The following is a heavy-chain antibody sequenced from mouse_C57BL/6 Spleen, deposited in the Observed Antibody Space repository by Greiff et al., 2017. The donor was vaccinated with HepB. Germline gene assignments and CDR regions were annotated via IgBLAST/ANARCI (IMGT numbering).Heavy chain of an antibody. CDR1: GFTFSDYY. CDR2: INYDGSST. CDR3: ARGGDSFDY. J-gene: IGHJ2*01. V-gene: IGHV5-16*01. Sequence: DVKLVESEGGLVQPGSSMKLSCTASGFTFSDYYMAWVRQVPEKGLEWVANINYDGSSTYYLDSLKSRFIISRDNAKNILYLQMSSLKSEDTATYYCARGGDSFDYWGQGTTLTVSS.